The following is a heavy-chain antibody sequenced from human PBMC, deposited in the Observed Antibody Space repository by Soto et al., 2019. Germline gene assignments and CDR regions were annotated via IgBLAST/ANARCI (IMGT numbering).Heavy chain of an antibody. V-gene: IGHV3-30*18. CDR1: GFTFSTYG. CDR2: ISFDGSNK. Sequence: QVQLVESGGGVVQPGRSLRLSCAASGFTFSTYGMHWVRQAPGKGLEWVAVISFDGSNKYYADSVKGRFTISRDNSKNTLDLQMNSLRAEDTAVYYCAKGAYYYDTSGPPDWGQGTLVTVSS. D-gene: IGHD3-22*01. CDR3: AKGAYYYDTSGPPD. J-gene: IGHJ4*02.